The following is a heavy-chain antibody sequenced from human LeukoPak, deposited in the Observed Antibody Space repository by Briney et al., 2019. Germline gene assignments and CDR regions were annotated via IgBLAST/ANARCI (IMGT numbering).Heavy chain of an antibody. CDR2: ISSNGDNT. CDR1: GFTFSTYV. CDR3: VRGTGY. Sequence: GSLRLSCSVSGFTFSTYVMHWVRQAPGKGLEYVSAISSNGDNTYYADSVKGRFTISRDNSKNTLYLQMSSLRPDDTAVYFCVRGTGYWGQGTLVTVSS. V-gene: IGHV3-64D*06. J-gene: IGHJ4*02.